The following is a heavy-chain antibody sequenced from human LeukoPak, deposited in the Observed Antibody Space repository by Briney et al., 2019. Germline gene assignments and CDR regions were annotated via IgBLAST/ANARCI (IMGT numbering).Heavy chain of an antibody. CDR3: AKGRDKYQLLSKNWFDP. V-gene: IGHV3-9*02. D-gene: IGHD2-2*01. CDR2: ISGSI. Sequence: GGSLRLSCAASGFTSDDYAMHWVRQAPGKGLEWVSGISGSIGYADSVKGRFTISRDDAKNSLYLQMNSLRAEDTALYYCAKGRDKYQLLSKNWFDPWGQGTLVTVSS. CDR1: GFTSDDYA. J-gene: IGHJ5*02.